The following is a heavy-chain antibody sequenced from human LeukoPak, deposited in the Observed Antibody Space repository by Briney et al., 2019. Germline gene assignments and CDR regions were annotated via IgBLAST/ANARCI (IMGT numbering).Heavy chain of an antibody. CDR1: GGSISSSSYY. Sequence: SETLSLTCTVSGGSISSSSYYWGWIRQPPGKGLEWIGSIYYSGSTYYNPSLKSRVTISVDTSKNQFSLKLSSVTAADTAVYYCARHRTTVVDIDYWGQGTLVTVSS. V-gene: IGHV4-39*07. J-gene: IGHJ4*02. CDR2: IYYSGST. CDR3: ARHRTTVVDIDY. D-gene: IGHD4-23*01.